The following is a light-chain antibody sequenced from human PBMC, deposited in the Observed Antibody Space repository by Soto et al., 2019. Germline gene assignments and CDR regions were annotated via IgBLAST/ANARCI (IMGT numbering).Light chain of an antibody. CDR3: QQHNDYSPVT. CDR2: DAS. V-gene: IGKV1-5*01. J-gene: IGKJ2*01. CDR1: QTIGTS. Sequence: DIQMTQSPSTLSASVGDRVTITCRASQTIGTSLAWYQQKPGKAPKLLIFDASTLQTGVASRFSGSVFGTAVTIPISNRQPDDFATYYCQQHNDYSPVTFGQGTKLEIK.